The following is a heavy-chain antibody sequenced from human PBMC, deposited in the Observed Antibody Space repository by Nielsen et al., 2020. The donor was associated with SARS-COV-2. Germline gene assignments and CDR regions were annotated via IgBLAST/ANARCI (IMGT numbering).Heavy chain of an antibody. Sequence: ASVKVSCKASGYTFTSYYMHWVRQAPGQGLDWMGIINPSGGSTSYAQKFQGRVTMTTDTSTSTAYMELRSLRSDDTAVYYCAVGNDDYGDYVGWFDPWGQGTLVTVSS. CDR2: INPSGGST. CDR3: AVGNDDYGDYVGWFDP. CDR1: GYTFTSYY. V-gene: IGHV1-46*01. D-gene: IGHD4-17*01. J-gene: IGHJ5*02.